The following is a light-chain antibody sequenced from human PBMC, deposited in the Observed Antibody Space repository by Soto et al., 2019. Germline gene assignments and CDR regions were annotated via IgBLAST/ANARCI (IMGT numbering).Light chain of an antibody. J-gene: IGKJ5*01. Sequence: DIQMTQSPSSLSASVGDRVTITCRASLPISNYLAWYQQKPGKIPNLLIYDASRLQSGVPSRFSGSGGGTDFTLSISSVQPEDFATYFCQQSYMDPITFGQGTRLEIK. CDR2: DAS. CDR1: LPISNY. V-gene: IGKV1-39*01. CDR3: QQSYMDPIT.